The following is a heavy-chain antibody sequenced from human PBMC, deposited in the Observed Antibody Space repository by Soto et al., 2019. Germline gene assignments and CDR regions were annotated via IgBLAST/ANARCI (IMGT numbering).Heavy chain of an antibody. CDR2: ISTYNVNT. Sequence: QIQLVQSGTEVKKPGATVRVSCKASGYTFISYGISWVRQGPGQGLEWMGRISTYNVNTNYSQKFQGSVTLAPDTSTSTAQMELRSLRPDDAAVYYCARAGYSTSRLGLLVTGAHGVEIDYWGQGTQVTVSS. V-gene: IGHV1-18*01. D-gene: IGHD6-13*01. CDR1: GYTFISYG. J-gene: IGHJ4*02. CDR3: ARAGYSTSRLGLLVTGAHGVEIDY.